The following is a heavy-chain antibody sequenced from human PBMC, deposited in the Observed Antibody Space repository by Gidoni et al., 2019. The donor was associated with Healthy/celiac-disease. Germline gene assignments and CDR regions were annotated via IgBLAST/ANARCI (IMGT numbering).Heavy chain of an antibody. D-gene: IGHD2-2*01. CDR2: INHSGST. Sequence: QVQLQQWGAGLLKPSETLSLTCAVYGGSFSGYYWSWIRQPPGKGLEWIGEINHSGSTNYNPFLKSRVTISVDTSKNQFSLKLSSVTAADTAVYYCARGGVVPAAVDYWGQGTLVTVSS. CDR1: GGSFSGYY. V-gene: IGHV4-34*01. CDR3: ARGGVVPAAVDY. J-gene: IGHJ4*02.